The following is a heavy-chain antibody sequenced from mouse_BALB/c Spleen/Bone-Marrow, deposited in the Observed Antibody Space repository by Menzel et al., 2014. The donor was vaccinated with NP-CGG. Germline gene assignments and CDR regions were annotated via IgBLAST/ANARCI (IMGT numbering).Heavy chain of an antibody. J-gene: IGHJ2*01. Sequence: EVKLVESGPGLVKPSQSLSLTCTVTGYSITSDYAWNWIRQFPGNKLEWLGYISFSGGTTYNPSLESRISITRDTSKNQFFLQLNSVTTEDTATYYCSRGAFYLDFWGHGTTLTVSS. CDR3: SRGAFYLDF. V-gene: IGHV3-2*02. CDR2: ISFSGGT. CDR1: GYSITSDYA.